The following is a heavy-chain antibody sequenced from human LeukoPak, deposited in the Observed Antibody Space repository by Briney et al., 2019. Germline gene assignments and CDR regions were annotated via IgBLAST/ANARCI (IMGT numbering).Heavy chain of an antibody. CDR2: ISAYNGNT. CDR1: GYTFTSYV. V-gene: IGHV1-18*04. J-gene: IGHJ4*02. D-gene: IGHD2-15*01. CDR3: ARDWRHCSGGSCYSAAPYYFDY. Sequence: ASVKVSCKSSGYTFTSYVISWVRQAPGQGLEWMGWISAYNGNTNYAQKLQGRVTMTTDTSTSTAYMELRSLRSDDTAVYYCARDWRHCSGGSCYSAAPYYFDYWGQGTLVTVSS.